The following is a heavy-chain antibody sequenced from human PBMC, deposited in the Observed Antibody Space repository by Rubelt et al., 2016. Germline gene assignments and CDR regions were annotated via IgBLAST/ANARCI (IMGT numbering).Heavy chain of an antibody. CDR1: GYTFTSYA. D-gene: IGHD3-16*01. V-gene: IGHV1-3*01. J-gene: IGHJ6*02. CDR3: ARKGYGYGMDV. CDR2: INAGNGNT. Sequence: QVQLVQSGAEVKKPGASVKVSCQASGYTFTSYAMHWVRQAPGQRLEWMGWINAGNGNTKYSQKFQGRVTSSRDTSASTAYMELSSLRSEDTAVYYCARKGYGYGMDVWGQGTTVTVSS.